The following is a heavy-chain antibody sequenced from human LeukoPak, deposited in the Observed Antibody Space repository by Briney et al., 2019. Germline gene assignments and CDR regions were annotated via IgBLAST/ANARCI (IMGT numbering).Heavy chain of an antibody. D-gene: IGHD6-19*01. CDR1: GYTFTSYY. CDR2: INPSGGST. V-gene: IGHV1-46*03. Sequence: ASVKVSCKASGYTFTSYYMRWVRQAPGQGLEWMGIINPSGGSTSYAQKFQGRVTMTRDTSTSTVYMELSSLRSEDTAVYYCAREGSSGWYLTGKNAFDFWGQGTMVTVSS. CDR3: AREGSSGWYLTGKNAFDF. J-gene: IGHJ3*01.